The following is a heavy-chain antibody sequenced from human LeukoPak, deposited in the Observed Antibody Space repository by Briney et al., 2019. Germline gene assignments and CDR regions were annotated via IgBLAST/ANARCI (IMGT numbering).Heavy chain of an antibody. J-gene: IGHJ4*02. V-gene: IGHV4-59*01. CDR1: GGSISSYY. Sequence: SETLSLTCTVSGGSISSYYWSWIRQPPGKGLEWIGYIYYSGSTNYNPSLESRVTISVDTSKNQFSLKLSSVTAADTAVYYCARSEVGATHAWYFDYWGQGTLVTVSS. CDR2: IYYSGST. CDR3: ARSEVGATHAWYFDY. D-gene: IGHD1-26*01.